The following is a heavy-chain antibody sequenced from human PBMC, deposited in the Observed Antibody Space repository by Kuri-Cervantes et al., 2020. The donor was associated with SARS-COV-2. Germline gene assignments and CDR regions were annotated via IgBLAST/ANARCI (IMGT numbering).Heavy chain of an antibody. V-gene: IGHV1-69*05. Sequence: SVKVSCKPSGGTLSTYAITWVRQAPGQGLEWIGGIIPFVTSPYYAQKFQGRVTIATDASTGTAYMELSSLRSEDTAVYYCAREGYCSSTSCSQGGPYAFDIWGQGTMVTVSS. CDR3: AREGYCSSTSCSQGGPYAFDI. J-gene: IGHJ3*02. CDR1: GGTLSTYA. CDR2: IIPFVTSP. D-gene: IGHD2-2*01.